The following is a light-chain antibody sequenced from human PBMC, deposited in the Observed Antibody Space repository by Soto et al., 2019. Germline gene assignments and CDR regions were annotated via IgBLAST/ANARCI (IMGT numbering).Light chain of an antibody. CDR2: GAS. CDR1: QCFXSY. V-gene: IGKV3-20*01. CDR3: QQYGSSTPT. J-gene: IGKJ1*01. Sequence: IEVTRSTATLSVSPGERATLSCRASQCFXSYFVWYKQKPGQAPRLLXDGASSRVTGSPDRFSGSGSGTDVTLTSSRLEPEDAVGYYCQQYGSSTPTVGQGTKVEIK.